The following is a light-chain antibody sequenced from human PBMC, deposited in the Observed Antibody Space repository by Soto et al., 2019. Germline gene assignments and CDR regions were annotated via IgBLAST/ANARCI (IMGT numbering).Light chain of an antibody. V-gene: IGKV1-5*01. CDR1: QSISSW. J-gene: IGKJ2*01. CDR2: DAS. CDR3: QQYNSYA. Sequence: DIQMTQSPSTLSASVGDRVTITCRASQSISSWLAWYQQKPGKAPKLLIYDASSLESGVPSRFSGSGSGTEFTRNIGSLQTDDFATYYCQQYNSYAFGQGTKLEIK.